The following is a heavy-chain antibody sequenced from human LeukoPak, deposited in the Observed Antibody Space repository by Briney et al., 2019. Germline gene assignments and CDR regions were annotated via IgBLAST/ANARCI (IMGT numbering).Heavy chain of an antibody. CDR3: ARDSPDGSGTYYNDSPDY. D-gene: IGHD3-10*01. CDR1: GYTFSSYG. J-gene: IGHJ4*02. Sequence: ASVKISCKASGYTFSSYGISWVRQAPGQGLEWMGWISAYNGNTNYRQKLQGRVTMTTDTFTGTAYMDLRSLRSDDTAIYYCARDSPDGSGTYYNDSPDYWGQGTLVTVSS. CDR2: ISAYNGNT. V-gene: IGHV1-18*01.